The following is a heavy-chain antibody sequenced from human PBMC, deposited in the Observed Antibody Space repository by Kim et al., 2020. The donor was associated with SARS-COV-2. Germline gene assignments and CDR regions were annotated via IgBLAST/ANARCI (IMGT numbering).Heavy chain of an antibody. CDR2: IYYSGST. D-gene: IGHD3-22*01. CDR1: GGSISSSSYY. J-gene: IGHJ6*02. V-gene: IGHV4-39*02. CDR3: ARDPFLTMIVVAQGYYYGMDV. Sequence: SETLSLTCTVSGGSISSSSYYWGWIRQPPGKGLEWIGSIYYSGSTYYNPSLKSRVTISVDTSKNQFSLKLSSVTAADTAVYYCARDPFLTMIVVAQGYYYGMDVWGQGTTVTVSS.